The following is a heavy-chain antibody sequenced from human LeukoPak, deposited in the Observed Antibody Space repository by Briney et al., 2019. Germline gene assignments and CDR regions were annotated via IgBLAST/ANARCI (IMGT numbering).Heavy chain of an antibody. J-gene: IGHJ6*03. CDR2: IKRDGSLI. V-gene: IGHV3-7*01. CDR1: GFPFSNYW. CDR3: ASPKRGAGYRATHKGYYYYMDV. D-gene: IGHD5-12*01. Sequence: GGSLRLSCEASGFPFSNYWMTWVRQAPGKGLEWVANIKRDGSLIYYVDSVKGRFTLSRDTAKNSLFLQMNSLRAEDTAVYYCASPKRGAGYRATHKGYYYYMDVWGKGTTVTVSS.